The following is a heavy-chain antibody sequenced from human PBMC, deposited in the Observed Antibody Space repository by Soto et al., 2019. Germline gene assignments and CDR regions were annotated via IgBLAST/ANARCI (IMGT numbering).Heavy chain of an antibody. Sequence: SETLSLTCTVSGGSISSSIYYWGWIRQPPGKGLEWIGSIYYSGSTYYNPSLKSRVTISVDTSKNQFSLKLSSVTAADTAVYYCASMVRGKDYYYYGMDVWGQGTTVTVSS. V-gene: IGHV4-39*01. CDR2: IYYSGST. CDR1: GGSISSSIYY. CDR3: ASMVRGKDYYYYGMDV. J-gene: IGHJ6*02. D-gene: IGHD3-10*01.